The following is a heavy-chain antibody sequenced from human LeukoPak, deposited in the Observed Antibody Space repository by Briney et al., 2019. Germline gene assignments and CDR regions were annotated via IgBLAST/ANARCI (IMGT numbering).Heavy chain of an antibody. V-gene: IGHV3-7*01. Sequence: QPGGSLRLSCAASGFTFSSYWMSWVRQAPGKGLEWVANIKQDGSEKYYVDSVKGRFTISRDNAKNSLYLQMNSPRAEDTAVYYCARDGGYCSGGSCYDLYWGQGTLVTVSS. CDR1: GFTFSSYW. D-gene: IGHD2-15*01. CDR2: IKQDGSEK. CDR3: ARDGGYCSGGSCYDLY. J-gene: IGHJ4*02.